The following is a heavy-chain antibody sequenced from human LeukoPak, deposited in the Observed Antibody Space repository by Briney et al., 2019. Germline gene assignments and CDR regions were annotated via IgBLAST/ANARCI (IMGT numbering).Heavy chain of an antibody. D-gene: IGHD6-19*01. CDR3: ARDNSGWSGYFDY. CDR2: IYSGGST. Sequence: PGGSLRLSCAASGFTVSSNYMGWVRQAPGKGLEWVSVIYSGGSTYYADSVKGRFTISRDNSKNTLYLQMNSLRAEDTAVYYCARDNSGWSGYFDYWGQGTLVTVSS. J-gene: IGHJ4*02. CDR1: GFTVSSNY. V-gene: IGHV3-53*01.